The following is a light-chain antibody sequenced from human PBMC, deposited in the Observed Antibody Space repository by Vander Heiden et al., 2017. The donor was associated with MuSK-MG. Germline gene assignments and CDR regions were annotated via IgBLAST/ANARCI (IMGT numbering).Light chain of an antibody. V-gene: IGLV1-44*01. Sequence: QSALTQPASASGAPGQRVTISCSGSASNIGRHDVSWYKFVPGTAPKLLIFKTSERPSGVPARFFGSRSGTSASLAISGLQSEDGATYFCAARDDSLVDHVSGFG. CDR3: AARDDSLVDHVSG. CDR2: KTS. CDR1: ASNIGRHD. J-gene: IGLJ1*01.